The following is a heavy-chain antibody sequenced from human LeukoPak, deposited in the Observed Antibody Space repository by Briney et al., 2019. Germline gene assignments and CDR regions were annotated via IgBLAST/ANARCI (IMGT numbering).Heavy chain of an antibody. D-gene: IGHD2-8*01. CDR1: GFAFSNYA. CDR2: ISGFNT. V-gene: IGHV3-23*01. Sequence: GGSLRLSCTTSGFAFSNYAMNWVRQAPGKGPEWVSGISGFNTYYADSVTGRFTIFRDSSKNVLYLQMDRLRAEDTTVYSCAKDVCTSPRCLLYFDSWGQGTLVTVSS. CDR3: AKDVCTSPRCLLYFDS. J-gene: IGHJ4*02.